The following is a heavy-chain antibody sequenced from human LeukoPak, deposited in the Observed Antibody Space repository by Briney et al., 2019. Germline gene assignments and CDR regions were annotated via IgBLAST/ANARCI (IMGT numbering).Heavy chain of an antibody. J-gene: IGHJ6*03. D-gene: IGHD2-2*01. Sequence: GASVKVSCKASGYTFTSYGISWVRQAPGQGLEWMGWISAYNGNTNYAQKLQGRVTMTTDTSTGTAYMELRSLRSDDTAVYYCARVGXCSSTSCHKDYYYYYYMXXWGKXXTVT. CDR3: ARVGXCSSTSCHKDYYYYYYMXX. V-gene: IGHV1-18*01. CDR1: GYTFTSYG. CDR2: ISAYNGNT.